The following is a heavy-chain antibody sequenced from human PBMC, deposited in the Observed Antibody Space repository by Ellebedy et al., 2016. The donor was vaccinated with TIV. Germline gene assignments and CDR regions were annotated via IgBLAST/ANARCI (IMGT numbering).Heavy chain of an antibody. J-gene: IGHJ6*02. CDR3: ARDQVTGVVVPAGMDV. D-gene: IGHD2-2*01. CDR1: GFTFSSYA. Sequence: GGSLRLXXAASGFTFSSYAMHWVRQAPGKGLEWVAVISYDGSNKYYADSVKGRFTISRDNSKNTLYLQMNSLRAEDTAVYYCARDQVTGVVVPAGMDVWGQGTTVTVSS. V-gene: IGHV3-30*04. CDR2: ISYDGSNK.